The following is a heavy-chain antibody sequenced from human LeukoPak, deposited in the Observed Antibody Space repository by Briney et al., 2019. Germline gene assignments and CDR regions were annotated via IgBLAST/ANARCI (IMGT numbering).Heavy chain of an antibody. CDR2: TSPNNGGT. V-gene: IGHV1-2*02. D-gene: IGHD3-9*01. Sequence: ASVKVSCKASGYTFTGYYIHWVRQAPGQGLEWMGWTSPNNGGTKYAQNFRGRVTMTRDTSITTAYMEMSTLRSDDTAMYYCSRGSSLTGNRVPSDYWGQGTLVTVSS. J-gene: IGHJ4*02. CDR1: GYTFTGYY. CDR3: SRGSSLTGNRVPSDY.